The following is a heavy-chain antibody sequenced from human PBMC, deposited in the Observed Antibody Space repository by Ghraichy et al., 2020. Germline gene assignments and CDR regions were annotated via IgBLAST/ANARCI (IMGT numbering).Heavy chain of an antibody. D-gene: IGHD3-22*01. V-gene: IGHV4-34*01. CDR2: INHSGST. J-gene: IGHJ4*02. Sequence: SETLSLTCAVYGGSFSGYYWSWIRQPPGKGLEWIGEINHSGSTNYNPSLKSRVTISVDTSKNQFSLKLSSVTAADTAVYYCARLGVVVVTYWGQGTLVTVSS. CDR3: ARLGVVVVTY. CDR1: GGSFSGYY.